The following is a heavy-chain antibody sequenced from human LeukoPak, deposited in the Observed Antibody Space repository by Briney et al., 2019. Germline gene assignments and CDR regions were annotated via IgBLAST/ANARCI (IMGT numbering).Heavy chain of an antibody. J-gene: IGHJ4*02. CDR2: INPNSGYT. CDR1: GYTFSDYY. Sequence: ASVKVSCKASGYTFSDYYLHWVRQAPGQGLEYMGWINPNSGYTKHSQSFQGRVTMTRDTSISTAYMELSRLISDDTAVYYCARGDTMVRGLISDYWGQGTLVTVSS. CDR3: ARGDTMVRGLISDY. V-gene: IGHV1-2*02. D-gene: IGHD3-10*01.